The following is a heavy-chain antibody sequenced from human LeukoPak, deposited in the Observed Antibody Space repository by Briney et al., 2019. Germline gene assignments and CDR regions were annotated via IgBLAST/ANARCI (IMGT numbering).Heavy chain of an antibody. CDR2: ISAYNGNT. V-gene: IGHV1-18*01. D-gene: IGHD6-13*01. Sequence: GASVKVSCKASGYTFTSYGISWVRQASGQGLEWMGWISAYNGNTNYAQKLQGRVTMTTDTSTSTAYMELRSLRSDDTAVYYCARDKDPQFWYGFDYWGQGTLVTVSS. CDR3: ARDKDPQFWYGFDY. CDR1: GYTFTSYG. J-gene: IGHJ4*02.